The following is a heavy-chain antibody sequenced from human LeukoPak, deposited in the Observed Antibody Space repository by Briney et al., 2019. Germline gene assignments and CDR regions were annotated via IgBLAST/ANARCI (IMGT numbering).Heavy chain of an antibody. D-gene: IGHD3-9*01. J-gene: IGHJ4*02. Sequence: GGSLRLSCAASGFIFSSYAMSWVRQAPGKGLEWVSGISGGGFTTYYADSVKGRFTISRDNSKNTLYLQMNSLRAEDTAVYYCAKDHDILTGYSYFEYWGQGTLVTVSS. CDR2: ISGGGFTT. CDR3: AKDHDILTGYSYFEY. CDR1: GFIFSSYA. V-gene: IGHV3-23*01.